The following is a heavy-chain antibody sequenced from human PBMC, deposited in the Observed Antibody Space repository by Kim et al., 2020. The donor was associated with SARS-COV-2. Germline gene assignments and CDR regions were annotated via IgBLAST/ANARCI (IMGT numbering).Heavy chain of an antibody. CDR3: ARGSHSDSWYLPSFDP. Sequence: GGSLRLSCAASGFTVSSNHMNWVRQAPGKGLEWVSVIYTGGSTYYTDSVKGRFTISRDNSKNTLYLQMSSLRAEDTAVYYCARGSHSDSWYLPSFDPWG. CDR2: IYTGGST. D-gene: IGHD6-13*01. V-gene: IGHV3-53*01. J-gene: IGHJ5*02. CDR1: GFTVSSNH.